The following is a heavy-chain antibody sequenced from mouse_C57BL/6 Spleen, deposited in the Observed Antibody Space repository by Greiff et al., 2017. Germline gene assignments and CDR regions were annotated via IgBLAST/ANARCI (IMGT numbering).Heavy chain of an antibody. Sequence: DVKLVESGGGLVKPGGSLKLSCAASGFTFSDYGMHWVRQAPEKGLEWVAYISSGSSTIYYADTVKGRFTISRDNAKNTLFLQMTSLRSEDTAMYYCARPGAGPWFAYWGQGTLVTVSA. CDR1: GFTFSDYG. CDR2: ISSGSSTI. V-gene: IGHV5-17*01. J-gene: IGHJ3*01. CDR3: ARPGAGPWFAY. D-gene: IGHD3-3*01.